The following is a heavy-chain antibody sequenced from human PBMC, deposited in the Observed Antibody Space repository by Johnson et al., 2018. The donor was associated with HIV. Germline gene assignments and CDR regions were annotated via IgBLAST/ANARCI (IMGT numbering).Heavy chain of an antibody. J-gene: IGHJ3*02. D-gene: IGHD5-24*01. CDR1: GFTFSSYA. CDR3: ARDEPYNLNAVDI. CDR2: ISYDGSNK. V-gene: IGHV3-30-3*01. Sequence: QVQLVESGGGVVQPGRSLRLSCAASGFTFSSYAMHWVRQAPGKGLEWVAVISYDGSNKYYADSVKGRFTISRDNSKNTLYLQMNSLRAEDTAVYYCARDEPYNLNAVDIWVQGTMVTVSS.